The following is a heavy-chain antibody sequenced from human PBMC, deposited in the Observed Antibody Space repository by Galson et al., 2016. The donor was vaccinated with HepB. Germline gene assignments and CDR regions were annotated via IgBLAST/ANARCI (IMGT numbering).Heavy chain of an antibody. D-gene: IGHD3-22*01. CDR3: AKERHDSSGWRWDYYYGMDV. J-gene: IGHJ6*02. V-gene: IGHV3-53*01. Sequence: SLRLSCAASGFTVSNNYMKWVRQAPGKGLEWVSLIWSGGTTDYADSVKGRFTISRDSSKNTLYLQMNSLRAEDTAVYYCAKERHDSSGWRWDYYYGMDVWGQGTTVTVSS. CDR2: IWSGGTT. CDR1: GFTVSNNY.